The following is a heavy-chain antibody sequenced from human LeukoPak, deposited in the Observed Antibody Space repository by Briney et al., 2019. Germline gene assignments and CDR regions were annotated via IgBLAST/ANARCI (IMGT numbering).Heavy chain of an antibody. J-gene: IGHJ6*03. D-gene: IGHD1-14*01. CDR2: INPNSGGT. CDR3: ATNRRYDTYYYYYYMDV. Sequence: ASVKVSCKASGYTFTGYYMHWVRQAPGQGLEWMGWINPNSGGTNYAQKFQGRVTMTRDTSISTAYMELSSLRSEDTAVYYCATNRRYDTYYYYYYMDVWGKGTTVTVSS. CDR1: GYTFTGYY. V-gene: IGHV1-2*02.